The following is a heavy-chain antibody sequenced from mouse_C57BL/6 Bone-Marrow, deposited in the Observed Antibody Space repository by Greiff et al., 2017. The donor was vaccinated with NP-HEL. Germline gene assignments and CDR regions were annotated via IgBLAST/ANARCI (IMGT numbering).Heavy chain of an antibody. D-gene: IGHD1-1*01. CDR1: GFNIKDDY. Sequence: VQLQQSGAELVRPGASVKLSCTVSGFNIKDDYMHWVKQRPEQGLEWIGWIDPENGDTAYASKFQGTATITADKSYNTAYLQLSSLTSEDTAVYYCTTGGSSPYAMDYWGQGTSVTVSS. V-gene: IGHV14-4*01. CDR3: TTGGSSPYAMDY. J-gene: IGHJ4*01. CDR2: IDPENGDT.